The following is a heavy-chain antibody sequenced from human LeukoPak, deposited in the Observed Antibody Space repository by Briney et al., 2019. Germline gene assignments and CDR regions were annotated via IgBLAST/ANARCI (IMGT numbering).Heavy chain of an antibody. CDR2: IYYSGST. D-gene: IGHD1-14*01. CDR3: ARDRTGGSDY. Sequence: SSETLSLTCTVSGGSISNYYWSWIRQPPGKGLERIGYIYYSGSTNYNPSLKSRVTISVDTSKNQFSLKLSSVTAADTAVYYCARDRTGGSDYWGQGTLVTVSS. CDR1: GGSISNYY. J-gene: IGHJ4*02. V-gene: IGHV4-59*01.